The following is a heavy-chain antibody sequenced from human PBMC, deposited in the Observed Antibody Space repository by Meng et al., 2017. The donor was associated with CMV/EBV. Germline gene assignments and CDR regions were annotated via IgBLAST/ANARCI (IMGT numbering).Heavy chain of an antibody. V-gene: IGHV3-30-3*01. CDR2: ISFDGSNK. CDR3: ARDRGYDFWSGSTDY. D-gene: IGHD3-3*01. Sequence: GGSLRLSCPASGFTFSSYAMNWVRQALGKGLEWVAVISFDGSNKYYADSVKGRFTISRDNSKNTLYLQMNSLRAEDTAVYYCARDRGYDFWSGSTDYWGQGTLVTVSS. CDR1: GFTFSSYA. J-gene: IGHJ4*02.